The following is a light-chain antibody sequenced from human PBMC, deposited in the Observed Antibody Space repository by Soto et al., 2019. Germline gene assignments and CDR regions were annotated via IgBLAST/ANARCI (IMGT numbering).Light chain of an antibody. CDR1: QNINTW. Sequence: DIQMTQSPSTVSASVGDRVTITCRASQNINTWLAWYQQKPGEAPKLLIYKASYLESGVPSRFSGSGSGTEFTLTISSLQPEDFATYYCQQLNNYPLTFGGGTKVDIK. CDR3: QQLNNYPLT. CDR2: KAS. V-gene: IGKV1-5*03. J-gene: IGKJ4*01.